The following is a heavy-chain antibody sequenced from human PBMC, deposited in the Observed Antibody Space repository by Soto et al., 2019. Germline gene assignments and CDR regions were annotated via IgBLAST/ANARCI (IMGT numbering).Heavy chain of an antibody. J-gene: IGHJ6*02. Sequence: PGGSLRLSCAASGFTFSSYAMSWVRQAPGKGLEWVSAISGSGGSTYYADSVKGRFTISRDNSKNTLYLQMNSLRAEDTAVYYCAKMPGEQWLDLYYYGMDVWGQGTTVTVSS. CDR2: ISGSGGST. CDR3: AKMPGEQWLDLYYYGMDV. CDR1: GFTFSSYA. D-gene: IGHD6-19*01. V-gene: IGHV3-23*01.